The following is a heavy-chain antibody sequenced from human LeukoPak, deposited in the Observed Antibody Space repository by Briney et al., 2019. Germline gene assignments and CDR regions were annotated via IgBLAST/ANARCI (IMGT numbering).Heavy chain of an antibody. CDR1: GGSISSYY. Sequence: SETLSLTCTVSGGSISSYYWSWIRQPPGKGLEWIGYIYYSGSTNYNPSLKSRVTISVDTSKNQFSLKLSSVTAADTAVYYCARTKQQLVLDIWGQGTMVTVSS. V-gene: IGHV4-59*08. CDR3: ARTKQQLVLDI. D-gene: IGHD6-13*01. J-gene: IGHJ3*02. CDR2: IYYSGST.